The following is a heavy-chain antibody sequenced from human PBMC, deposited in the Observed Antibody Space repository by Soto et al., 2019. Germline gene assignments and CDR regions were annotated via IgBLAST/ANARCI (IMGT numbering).Heavy chain of an antibody. CDR2: INHSGST. Sequence: SETLSLTCAVYGGSFSGYYWSWIRRPPGRGLEWIGEINHSGSTNYNPSLKSRVTISVDTSKNQFSLKLSSVTAADTAVYYCARVVDIVATNFDYWGQGTLVTVSS. V-gene: IGHV4-34*01. D-gene: IGHD5-12*01. J-gene: IGHJ4*02. CDR3: ARVVDIVATNFDY. CDR1: GGSFSGYY.